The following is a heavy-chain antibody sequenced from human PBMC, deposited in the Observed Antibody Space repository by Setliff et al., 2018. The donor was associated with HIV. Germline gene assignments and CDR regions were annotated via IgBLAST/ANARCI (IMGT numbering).Heavy chain of an antibody. D-gene: IGHD3-9*01. J-gene: IGHJ6*03. V-gene: IGHV5-51*01. CDR3: TRHPLRPGIAGYFYFVDV. CDR2: IYPGDSET. Sequence: GESLKISCKGSGYFFLDSWIGWVRQMPGKGLEWVAIIYPGDSETRYSPSFEGQVTISVDRSINTAYLQWSSLKASDTAIYYCTRHPLRPGIAGYFYFVDVWGTETTVTVSS. CDR1: GYFFLDSW.